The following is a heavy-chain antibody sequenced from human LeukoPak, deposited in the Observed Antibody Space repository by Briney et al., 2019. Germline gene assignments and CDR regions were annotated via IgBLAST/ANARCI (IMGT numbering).Heavy chain of an antibody. CDR2: IYYSGST. D-gene: IGHD6-19*01. J-gene: IGHJ5*02. CDR3: ARPKMNSGWFDP. CDR1: GGSISSSSYY. Sequence: PSETLSLTCTVSGGSISSSSYYWGWIRQPPGKGLEWIGSIYYSGSTYYNPSLKSRVTISVDTSKNQFSLKLSSVTAADTAVYYCARPKMNSGWFDPWGQGTLVTVPS. V-gene: IGHV4-39*01.